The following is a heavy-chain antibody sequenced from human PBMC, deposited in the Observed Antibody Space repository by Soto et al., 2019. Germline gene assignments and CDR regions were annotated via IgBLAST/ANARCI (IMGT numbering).Heavy chain of an antibody. CDR1: GGTFSSYA. J-gene: IGHJ6*02. Sequence: QVQLVQSGAEVKKPGSSVKVSCKASGGTFSSYAISWVRQAPGQGLEWMGGIIPIFGTANYAQKFQGRVTITADETTSTAYMELSSLRSEDTAVYYCARGESRNTGEYYGMDVWGQGTTVTVSS. V-gene: IGHV1-69*01. CDR3: ARGESRNTGEYYGMDV. D-gene: IGHD3-16*01. CDR2: IIPIFGTA.